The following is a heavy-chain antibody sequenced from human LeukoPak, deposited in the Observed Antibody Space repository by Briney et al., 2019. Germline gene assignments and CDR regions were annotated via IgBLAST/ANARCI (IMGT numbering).Heavy chain of an antibody. V-gene: IGHV4-34*01. CDR1: GGSFSGYY. J-gene: IGHJ6*02. D-gene: IGHD5-18*01. CDR2: INHSGST. CDR3: ARDRRVQLWLNYYYYCGMDV. Sequence: SETLSLTCAVYGGSFSGYYWSWIRQPPGKGLEWIGEINHSGSTNYNPSLKSRVTISVDTSKNQFSLKLSSVTAADTAVYYCARDRRVQLWLNYYYYCGMDVWGQGTTVTVSS.